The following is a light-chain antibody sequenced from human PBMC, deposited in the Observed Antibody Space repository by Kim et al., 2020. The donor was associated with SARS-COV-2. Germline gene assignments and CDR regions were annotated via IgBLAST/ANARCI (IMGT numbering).Light chain of an antibody. V-gene: IGLV1-36*01. J-gene: IGLJ2*01. CDR3: AAWDDSLNVGLV. CDR2: YDD. CDR1: SSNIGNNA. Sequence: QSVLTQPPSVSEAPRQRVTIPCSGSSSNIGNNAVNWYQQLPGKAPKLLIYYDDLLPSGVSDRFSGSKSGTSASLAISGLQSEDEGDYYCAAWDDSLNVGLVFGGGTQLTVL.